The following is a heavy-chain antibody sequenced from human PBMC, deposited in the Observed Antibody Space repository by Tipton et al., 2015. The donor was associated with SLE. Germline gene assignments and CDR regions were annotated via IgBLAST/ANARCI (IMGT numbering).Heavy chain of an antibody. CDR2: SSGSGGFT. CDR3: AREDFRVVLLEHY. D-gene: IGHD3-3*01. CDR1: GFTLSSYA. V-gene: IGHV3-23*04. Sequence: QLVQSGGGLVQPGGSLRLSCAASGFTLSSYAMSWVRQAPGKGLEWVSGSSGSGGFTYYADSVKGRFTISRDNSKNTLYLQMNSLRAEDTAVYYCAREDFRVVLLEHYWGQGTLVTVSS. J-gene: IGHJ4*02.